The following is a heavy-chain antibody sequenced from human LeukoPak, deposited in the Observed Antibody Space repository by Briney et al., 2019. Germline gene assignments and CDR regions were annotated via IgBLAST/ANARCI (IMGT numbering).Heavy chain of an antibody. CDR3: ARWSGREGKRFWFDP. Sequence: PSQTLSLTCTVSGGSISSGGYYWSWIRQHPGKGLEWIGSIYYSGSTYYNPSLKSRVTISVDTSKNQFSLKLSSVTAADTAVYYCARWSGREGKRFWFDPWGQGTLVTVSS. D-gene: IGHD3-10*01. V-gene: IGHV4-39*07. CDR2: IYYSGST. CDR1: GGSISSGGYY. J-gene: IGHJ5*02.